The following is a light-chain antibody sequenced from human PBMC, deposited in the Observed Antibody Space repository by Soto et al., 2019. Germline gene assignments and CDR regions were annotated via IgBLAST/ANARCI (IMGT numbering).Light chain of an antibody. CDR2: KAS. CDR3: QQYNSFSRMYT. V-gene: IGKV1-5*03. J-gene: IGKJ2*01. Sequence: DIQMTQSPSSLSASVGDRVTITCRASQSISSCLAWYQQKPGKAPKLLIYKASHLESGVPSRFSGSGSGTEFTLTISSLQPDDFATYYCQQYNSFSRMYTFGQGTKVEIK. CDR1: QSISSC.